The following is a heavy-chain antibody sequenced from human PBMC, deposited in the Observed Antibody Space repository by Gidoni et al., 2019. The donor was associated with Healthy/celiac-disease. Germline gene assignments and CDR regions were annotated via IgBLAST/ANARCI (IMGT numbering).Heavy chain of an antibody. Sequence: EVQLVESGGGLVKPGGSLRLSCAASGFPFSNAWMSWVRQAPGKGLEWVGRIKSKTDGGTTDYAAPVKGRFTISRDDSKNTLYLQMNSLKTEDTAVYYCTTEWSDYSLYFDYWGQGTLVTVSS. CDR2: IKSKTDGGTT. J-gene: IGHJ4*02. D-gene: IGHD2-21*01. CDR1: GFPFSNAW. CDR3: TTEWSDYSLYFDY. V-gene: IGHV3-15*01.